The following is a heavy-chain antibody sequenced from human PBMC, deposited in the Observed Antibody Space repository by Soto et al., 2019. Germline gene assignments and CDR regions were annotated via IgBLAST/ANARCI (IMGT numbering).Heavy chain of an antibody. CDR2: INHSGST. Sequence: QVQLQQWGAGLLKPSETLSLTCAVYGGSFSGYYWSWIRQPPGKGLEWIGEINHSGSTNYNPSLKSRVTISVDTSKNQFSLKLSSVTAADTAVYYCARGYCTNGVCYVLDYWGQGTLVTVSS. V-gene: IGHV4-34*01. D-gene: IGHD2-8*01. J-gene: IGHJ4*02. CDR3: ARGYCTNGVCYVLDY. CDR1: GGSFSGYY.